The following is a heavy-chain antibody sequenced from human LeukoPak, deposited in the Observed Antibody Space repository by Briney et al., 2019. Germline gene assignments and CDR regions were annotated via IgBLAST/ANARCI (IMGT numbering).Heavy chain of an antibody. J-gene: IGHJ4*02. V-gene: IGHV4-30-2*01. CDR1: GGSISSGGYY. CDR3: ARDSYSSSWYGY. Sequence: SQTLSLTCTVSGGSISSGGYYWSWIRQPPGKGLEWIGYIYHSGSTYYNPSLKSRVTISVDRSKNQFSLKLSSVTAADTAVYYCARDSYSSSWYGYWGQGTLVTVSS. D-gene: IGHD6-13*01. CDR2: IYHSGST.